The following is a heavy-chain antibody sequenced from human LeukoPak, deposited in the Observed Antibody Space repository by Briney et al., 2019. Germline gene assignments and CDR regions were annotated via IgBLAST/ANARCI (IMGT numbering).Heavy chain of an antibody. CDR2: ISTSSSYI. D-gene: IGHD7-27*01. J-gene: IGHJ3*02. Sequence: GGSLRLSCAASGFTFSSYSMNWVRQAPGKGLEWVSSISTSSSYIYYAHSVKGRFTISRDNAKNSLYLQMNSLRAEDTAVYYCARDRHWDDAFDIWGQGTMVTVSS. CDR1: GFTFSSYS. V-gene: IGHV3-21*01. CDR3: ARDRHWDDAFDI.